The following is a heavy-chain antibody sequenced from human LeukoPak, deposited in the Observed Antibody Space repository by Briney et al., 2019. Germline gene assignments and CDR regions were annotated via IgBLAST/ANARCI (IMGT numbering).Heavy chain of an antibody. CDR1: GFTFSSYS. Sequence: GGSLRLSCAASGFTFSSYSMNWVRQAPGKGLEWVSSISSSSSYIYYADSVKGRFTISRDNAKNSLYLQMNSLRAEDTAVYYCARDLRFGEFTTDRWGQGTLVTVSS. CDR2: ISSSSSYI. J-gene: IGHJ5*02. D-gene: IGHD3-10*01. CDR3: ARDLRFGEFTTDR. V-gene: IGHV3-21*01.